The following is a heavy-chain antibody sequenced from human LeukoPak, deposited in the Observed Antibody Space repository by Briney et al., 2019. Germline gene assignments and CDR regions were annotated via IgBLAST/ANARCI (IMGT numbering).Heavy chain of an antibody. D-gene: IGHD4-17*01. CDR3: AKAAREDYTVTTFIDY. CDR1: GFTFTSYG. Sequence: GGSLRLSCAASGFTFTSYGMSWVRQAPGKGLEWVSAISGSGGSTHYADSVKGRFTISRDNSKNTLYLQMNSLRAEDTAVYYCAKAAREDYTVTTFIDYWGQGTLVTVSS. V-gene: IGHV3-23*01. CDR2: ISGSGGST. J-gene: IGHJ4*02.